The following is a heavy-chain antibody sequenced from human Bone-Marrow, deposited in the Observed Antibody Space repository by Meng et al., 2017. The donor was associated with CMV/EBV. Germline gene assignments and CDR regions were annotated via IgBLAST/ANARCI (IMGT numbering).Heavy chain of an antibody. V-gene: IGHV5-51*01. CDR1: GYSFTSYW. CDR2: IYPGDSDT. Sequence: GGSLRLSCKGSGYSFTSYWIGWVRQMPGKGLEWMGIIYPGDSDTRYSPSFQGQVTISADKSISTAYLQWSSLKASDTAMYYCARLIAIFGVVGGGKDVCGQRTTVADSS. CDR3: ARLIAIFGVVGGGKDV. D-gene: IGHD3-3*01. J-gene: IGHJ6*02.